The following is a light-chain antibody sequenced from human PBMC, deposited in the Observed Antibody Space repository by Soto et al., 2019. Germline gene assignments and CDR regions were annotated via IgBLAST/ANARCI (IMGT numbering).Light chain of an antibody. J-gene: IGLJ1*01. CDR3: SSYTTSNTRQIV. CDR2: DVS. V-gene: IGLV2-14*03. CDR1: SSDVGGYNY. Sequence: QSVLTQPASVSGSPGQSITISCTGTSSDVGGYNYVSWYQHHPGKAPKLMIYDVSNRPSGVSNRSSGSKSGNTAPLTISGLQPEDEADYYCSSYTTSNTRQIVLGTGTKVTVL.